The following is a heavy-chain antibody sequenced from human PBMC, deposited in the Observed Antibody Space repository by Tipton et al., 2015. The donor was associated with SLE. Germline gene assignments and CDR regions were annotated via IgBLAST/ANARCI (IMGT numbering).Heavy chain of an antibody. CDR2: IYYTGST. CDR3: ARDDVPTS. J-gene: IGHJ5*02. Sequence: TLSLTCTVSGGSISSHYWSWIRQPPGKGLEWIGYIYYTGSTNYNPSLKSRVTISVDTSKNQFSLKLSSVTAADTAVYYCARDDVPTSWGQGTLVTASS. V-gene: IGHV4-59*11. CDR1: GGSISSHY. D-gene: IGHD3-10*02.